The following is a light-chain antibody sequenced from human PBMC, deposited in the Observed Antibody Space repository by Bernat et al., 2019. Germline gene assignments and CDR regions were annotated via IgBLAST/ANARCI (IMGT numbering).Light chain of an antibody. V-gene: IGKV2-28*01. CDR1: QSLLHDNGYKY. CDR3: MQSLQTPYT. J-gene: IGKJ2*01. Sequence: DIKMTQSQLSLTVTPGEPASISCKSSQSLLHDNGYKYLDWYLQKPGQSPQLLIYLGSHRASGVPDRISGSGSGTHFTLKINRVEAEDVGIYYCMQSLQTPYTFGQVTKLEIK. CDR2: LGS.